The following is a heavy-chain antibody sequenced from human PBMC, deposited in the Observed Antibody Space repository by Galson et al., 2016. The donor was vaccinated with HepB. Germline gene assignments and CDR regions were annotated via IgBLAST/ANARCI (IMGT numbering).Heavy chain of an antibody. CDR3: AKEYQWLAFDY. V-gene: IGHV3-30-3*01. CDR1: GFNFSSYA. J-gene: IGHJ4*02. Sequence: SLRLSCAASGFNFSSYAIHWVRQAPGKGLEWVAVISYDGSNKYYADSVKGRFTISRDNSKDTLYLQMSSLRAEDTAVYYCAKEYQWLAFDYWGQGTLVTVSS. D-gene: IGHD6-19*01. CDR2: ISYDGSNK.